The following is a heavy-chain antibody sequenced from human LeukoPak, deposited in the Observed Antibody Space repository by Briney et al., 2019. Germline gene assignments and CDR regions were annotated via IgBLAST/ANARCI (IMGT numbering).Heavy chain of an antibody. D-gene: IGHD3-10*01. CDR3: ARPGGSGSYFSYFDY. J-gene: IGHJ4*02. Sequence: SETLSLTCTVSGGSISSSSYYWGWIRQPPGKGLEWIGTIYYSGTTYYNPSLKSRVTISVDTSKNQFSLKLISVTAADTAVHYCARPGGSGSYFSYFDYWGQGTLVTVSS. V-gene: IGHV4-39*01. CDR2: IYYSGTT. CDR1: GGSISSSSYY.